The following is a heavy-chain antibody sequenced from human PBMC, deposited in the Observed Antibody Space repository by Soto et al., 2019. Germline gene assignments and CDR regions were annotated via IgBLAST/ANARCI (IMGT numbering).Heavy chain of an antibody. D-gene: IGHD1-26*01. J-gene: IGHJ6*02. CDR3: ARQGSWPYYYYGLDV. Sequence: QVQLVQSGPEVRKPGASVKVSCEASGYTFTTSGISWVRQVPGQGLEWMGWISTYNGDTNSAQNFQGRVLMTADTSTGTAYMELMSLKSDDTAVYYCARQGSWPYYYYGLDVWGQGTPSPSP. CDR2: ISTYNGDT. CDR1: GYTFTTSG. V-gene: IGHV1-18*01.